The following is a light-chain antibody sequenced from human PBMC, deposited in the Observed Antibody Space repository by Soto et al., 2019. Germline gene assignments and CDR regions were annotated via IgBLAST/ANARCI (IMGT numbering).Light chain of an antibody. CDR3: IQTLQAPYS. Sequence: DIVMTQSPLSLPVTPGEPASISCRSSQSLRHHNGYYYLDWYLQEPGQSPQVLIYLGSNRASGVPDRVSGSGSGTVFTLKISRVEAEDVGVYYCIQTLQAPYSFGQGTKLEIK. V-gene: IGKV2-28*01. J-gene: IGKJ2*01. CDR2: LGS. CDR1: QSLRHHNGYYY.